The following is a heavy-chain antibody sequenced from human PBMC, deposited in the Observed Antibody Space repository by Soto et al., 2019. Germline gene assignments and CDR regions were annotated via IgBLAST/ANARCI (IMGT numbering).Heavy chain of an antibody. CDR1: GGSISSYY. Sequence: SETLSLTCTVSGGSISSYYWSWIRQPPGKGLEWIGYIYYSGSTNYNPSLKSRVTISVDTSKNQFSLKLSSVTAADTAVYYCARIRRQWLDGYFDYWGQGTLVTVSS. J-gene: IGHJ4*02. CDR3: ARIRRQWLDGYFDY. V-gene: IGHV4-59*08. CDR2: IYYSGST. D-gene: IGHD6-19*01.